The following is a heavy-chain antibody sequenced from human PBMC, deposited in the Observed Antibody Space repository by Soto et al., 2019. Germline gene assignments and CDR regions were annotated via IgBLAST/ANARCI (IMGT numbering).Heavy chain of an antibody. D-gene: IGHD3-9*01. J-gene: IGHJ6*02. Sequence: SETLSLTCTVSGGPISSDNYYWSWIHQPPGKGLEWIGCIYYSGGTYYNPSLQSRVTISVDTSRNQFSLKLSSVTAADTGVYYCAREVLRYFDFNYHYYGMDVWGQGTTVTVSS. V-gene: IGHV4-30-4*01. CDR1: GGPISSDNYY. CDR2: IYYSGGT. CDR3: AREVLRYFDFNYHYYGMDV.